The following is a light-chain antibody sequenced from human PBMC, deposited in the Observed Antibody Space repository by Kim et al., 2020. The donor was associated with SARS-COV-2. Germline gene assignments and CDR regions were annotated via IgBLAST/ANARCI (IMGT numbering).Light chain of an antibody. CDR1: RSVGSY. V-gene: IGKV3-11*01. J-gene: IGKJ3*01. CDR2: DVS. CDR3: QQRSDWPT. Sequence: PGERATLSCRASRSVGSYLAWYQQKPGQPPRLLIYDVSNMATGIPARFSGSGSGTDFTLTISSLEPEDFAVYYCQQRSDWPTFGPGTKVDIK.